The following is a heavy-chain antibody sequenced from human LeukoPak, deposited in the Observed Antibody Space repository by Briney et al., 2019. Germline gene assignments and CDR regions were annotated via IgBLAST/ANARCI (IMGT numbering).Heavy chain of an antibody. J-gene: IGHJ4*02. CDR2: ISVYNGNT. Sequence: ASVKVSCKASGYSFNIYGITWVRQAHGQGLELMGWISVYNGNTKYAQKVQGRVTMTADKSTSTAYMELNSLRSDDTAVYYCARAGYSYDYLGYFDYWGQGTLVTVSS. D-gene: IGHD5-18*01. V-gene: IGHV1-18*01. CDR3: ARAGYSYDYLGYFDY. CDR1: GYSFNIYG.